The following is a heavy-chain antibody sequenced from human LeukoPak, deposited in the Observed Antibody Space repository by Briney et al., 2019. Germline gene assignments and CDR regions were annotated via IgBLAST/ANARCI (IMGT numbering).Heavy chain of an antibody. CDR3: ASSPYTRGYLDY. J-gene: IGHJ4*02. D-gene: IGHD5-12*01. CDR2: IYHSGST. V-gene: IGHV4-38-2*02. CDR1: GYSISSGYY. Sequence: PSETLALPSTVSGYSISSGYYWGWIRQPPGKGLEWIGSIYHSGSTYYNPSLKSRVTISVDTSKNQFSLKLSSVTAADTAVYYCASSPYTRGYLDYWGQGTLVTVSS.